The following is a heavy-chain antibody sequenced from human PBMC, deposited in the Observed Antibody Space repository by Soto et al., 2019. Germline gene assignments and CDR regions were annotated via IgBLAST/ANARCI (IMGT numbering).Heavy chain of an antibody. V-gene: IGHV1-58*02. Sequence: QMQLVQSGPEVKKPGTSVKVSCKASGFTFTSSAMQWVRQARGQRLEWIGWIVVGSGNTNYAQKFQERVTITRDMSTSTADMELSSLRSEDTAVYYCAAEGGSGIGNYYYYGMDVWGQGTTVTVS. D-gene: IGHD3-10*01. CDR2: IVVGSGNT. CDR1: GFTFTSSA. J-gene: IGHJ6*02. CDR3: AAEGGSGIGNYYYYGMDV.